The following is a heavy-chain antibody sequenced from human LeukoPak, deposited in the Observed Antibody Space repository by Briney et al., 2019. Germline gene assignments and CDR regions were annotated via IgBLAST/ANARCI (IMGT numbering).Heavy chain of an antibody. V-gene: IGHV4-39*01. CDR3: ARLQYSEGALDV. Sequence: KSSETLSLTCTVCGGSLMSSSYYWGRIRQPPGKGLEWIGSIYYSGSTYYNPSLKSRLTISVDTSKNQFSLKLSSVTAADRAVYYRARLQYSEGALDVWGQRKMVTVSS. CDR1: GGSLMSSSYY. D-gene: IGHD6-6*01. J-gene: IGHJ3*01. CDR2: IYYSGST.